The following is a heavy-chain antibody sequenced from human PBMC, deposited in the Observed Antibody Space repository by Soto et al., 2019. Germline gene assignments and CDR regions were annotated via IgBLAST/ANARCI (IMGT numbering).Heavy chain of an antibody. D-gene: IGHD3-22*01. CDR1: GFTFSSYW. Sequence: EVQLVESGGGLVQPGGSLRLSCAASGFTFSSYWMSWVRQAPGKGLEWVANIKQDGSEKYYVDSVKGRFTISRDNAKNSLYLQMNSLRAEDTAVYYCARDRVTMIVVKTAQTTDYWGQGTLVTVSS. J-gene: IGHJ4*02. CDR3: ARDRVTMIVVKTAQTTDY. CDR2: IKQDGSEK. V-gene: IGHV3-7*01.